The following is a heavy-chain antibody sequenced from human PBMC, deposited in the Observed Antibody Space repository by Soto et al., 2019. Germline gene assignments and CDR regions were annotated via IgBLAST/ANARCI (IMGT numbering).Heavy chain of an antibody. J-gene: IGHJ4*02. Sequence: EVQLVESGGTLVQPGESLRLSCAASGFTISSYWMSWVRQAPGKGLEWVANIKQDGSERYYMGSVNGRFTISRDNAKNSLYLQMSSLTVEDTAVYYCSRWDNRYDFGVQGTLVTISS. CDR3: SRWDNRYDF. CDR2: IKQDGSER. D-gene: IGHD3-3*01. CDR1: GFTISSYW. V-gene: IGHV3-7*01.